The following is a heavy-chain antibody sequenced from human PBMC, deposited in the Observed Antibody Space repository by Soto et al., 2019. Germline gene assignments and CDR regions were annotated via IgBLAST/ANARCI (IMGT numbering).Heavy chain of an antibody. CDR3: ALYLYDILTVYYGPVSDV. CDR2: IIPIFGTA. Sequence: GASVKVSCKDSGGTFSSYAISWVRQAPGQGLEWMGGIIPIFGTANYAQKFQGRVTITADKSTSTAYMELSSLRSEDTAVYYCALYLYDILTVYYGPVSDVWCQGTTVTVSS. V-gene: IGHV1-69*06. J-gene: IGHJ6*02. D-gene: IGHD3-9*01. CDR1: GGTFSSYA.